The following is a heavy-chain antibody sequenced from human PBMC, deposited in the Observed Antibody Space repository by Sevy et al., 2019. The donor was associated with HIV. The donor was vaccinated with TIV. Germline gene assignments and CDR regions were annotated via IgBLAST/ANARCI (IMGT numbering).Heavy chain of an antibody. Sequence: GGSLRLSCIGSGFSFSYYGIHWVRQSPGKGLDWVALISHDGINEYYADSVKGRFTISRDNSKNTVYLEMNSLRNEDTAIYFCANAYSGSYSHSYLYALDVWGQRTTVTV. D-gene: IGHD1-26*01. J-gene: IGHJ6*02. CDR1: GFSFSYYG. V-gene: IGHV3-30*18. CDR3: ANAYSGSYSHSYLYALDV. CDR2: ISHDGINE.